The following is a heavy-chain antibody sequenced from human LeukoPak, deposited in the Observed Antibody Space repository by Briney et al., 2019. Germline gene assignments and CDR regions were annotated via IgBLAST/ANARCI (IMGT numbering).Heavy chain of an antibody. Sequence: HGESLKISCKGSGYSFTSYWIGWVRQMPGKGLEWMGIIYPGDSDTRYSPFFQGQVTISADKSISTAYLQWSSLKASDTAMYYCARSPVMQLVGIDYWGQGTLVTVSS. CDR1: GYSFTSYW. J-gene: IGHJ4*02. CDR2: IYPGDSDT. CDR3: ARSPVMQLVGIDY. V-gene: IGHV5-51*01. D-gene: IGHD6-6*01.